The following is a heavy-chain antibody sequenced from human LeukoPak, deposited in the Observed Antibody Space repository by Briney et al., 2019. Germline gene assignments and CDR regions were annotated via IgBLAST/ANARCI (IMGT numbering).Heavy chain of an antibody. CDR1: GYSMTSGHY. CDR3: ARNSSKGWFDT. CDR2: AYNSGST. Sequence: PSETLSLTCAVSGYSMTSGHYWGWLRQPPGKGLEWIGSAYNSGSTHYNPSLKSRVTISVDTSKNQFSLKLTSVTAADTAVYFCARNSSKGWFDTWGQGTLVTVSS. D-gene: IGHD2/OR15-2a*01. J-gene: IGHJ5*02. V-gene: IGHV4-38-2*01.